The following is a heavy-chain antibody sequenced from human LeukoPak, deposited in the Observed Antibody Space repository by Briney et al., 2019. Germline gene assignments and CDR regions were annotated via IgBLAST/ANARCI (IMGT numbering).Heavy chain of an antibody. D-gene: IGHD4-17*01. CDR1: GYTFTGYY. V-gene: IGHV1-2*06. J-gene: IGHJ4*02. CDR2: INPNSGGT. Sequence: GASVKVSCKASGYTFTGYYMHWVRQAPGQGLEWKGRINPNSGGTNYAQKFQGRVTMTRDTSISTAYMELSRLRSDDTAVYYCARVLYGDYRMFDYWGQGTLVTVTS. CDR3: ARVLYGDYRMFDY.